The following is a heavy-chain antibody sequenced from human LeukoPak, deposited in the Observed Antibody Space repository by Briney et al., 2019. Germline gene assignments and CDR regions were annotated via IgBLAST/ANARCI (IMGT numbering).Heavy chain of an antibody. Sequence: KSSETLSLTCTVSGVSISSSGNYWGWIRQPPGKGLEWIGTIYYSGSTYYNPSLQSRVTISVDTSKNQFSLKLSSVTAADTAVYYCAAGIPGGDWGYYMDVWGKGTTVTVSS. V-gene: IGHV4-39*07. D-gene: IGHD2-21*02. J-gene: IGHJ6*03. CDR2: IYYSGST. CDR3: AAGIPGGDWGYYMDV. CDR1: GVSISSSGNY.